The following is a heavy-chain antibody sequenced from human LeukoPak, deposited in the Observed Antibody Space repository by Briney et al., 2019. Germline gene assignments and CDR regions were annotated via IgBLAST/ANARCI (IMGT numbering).Heavy chain of an antibody. V-gene: IGHV3-23*01. D-gene: IGHD2-15*01. Sequence: GASLRLSCAASGFTFSTFAMTWVRQAPGKGLEWVTAISGGGSSTYYADSVKGRFTISRGNSKNTLYLQMNSLRADDTAVYHCAKARYCSGGSCYDYFDYWGQGTLVTVSS. CDR3: AKARYCSGGSCYDYFDY. CDR2: ISGGGSST. CDR1: GFTFSTFA. J-gene: IGHJ4*02.